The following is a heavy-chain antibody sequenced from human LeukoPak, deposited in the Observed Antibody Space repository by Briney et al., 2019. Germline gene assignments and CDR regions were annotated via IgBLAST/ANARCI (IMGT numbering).Heavy chain of an antibody. CDR2: ISYDGSNK. J-gene: IGHJ5*02. V-gene: IGHV3-30*04. D-gene: IGHD3-22*01. CDR1: GFTFSSYA. CDR3: ARDKATYYYDSSGYYSSGWFDP. Sequence: PGGSLRLSCAASGFTFSSYAMHWVRQAPGKGLEWVAVISYDGSNKYYADSVKGRLTISRDNSKNTLYLQMNSLRAEDTAVYYCARDKATYYYDSSGYYSSGWFDPWGQGTLVTVSS.